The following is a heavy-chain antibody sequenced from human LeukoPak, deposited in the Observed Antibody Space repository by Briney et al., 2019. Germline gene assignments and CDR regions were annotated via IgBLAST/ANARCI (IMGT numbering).Heavy chain of an antibody. D-gene: IGHD3-22*01. Sequence: SETLSLTCTVSGGSFSGYYWSWIRQPPGKGLEWIGEINHSGSTNYNPSLKSRVTISVDTSKNQFSLKLSSVTAADTAVYYCARGKGPDITMIVVAPRDFDYWGQGTLVTVSS. CDR1: GGSFSGYY. CDR3: ARGKGPDITMIVVAPRDFDY. J-gene: IGHJ4*02. V-gene: IGHV4-34*01. CDR2: INHSGST.